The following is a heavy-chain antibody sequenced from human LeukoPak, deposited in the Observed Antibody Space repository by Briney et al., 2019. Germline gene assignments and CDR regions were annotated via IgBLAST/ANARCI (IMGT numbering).Heavy chain of an antibody. D-gene: IGHD3-3*02. J-gene: IGHJ5*02. CDR3: ARATIRNWFDP. V-gene: IGHV4-38-2*01. CDR1: GYSISSDNY. CDR2: NYHSGST. Sequence: SETLSLTCGVSGYSISSDNYWGWIRQPPGKGLEWIGTNYHSGSTYYNSSLKSRATMSVDTSMNQFSLNLNSVTAADTAVYYCARATIRNWFDPWGQGTLVTVSS.